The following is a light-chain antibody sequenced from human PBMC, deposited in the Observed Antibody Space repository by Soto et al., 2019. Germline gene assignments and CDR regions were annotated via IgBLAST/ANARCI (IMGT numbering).Light chain of an antibody. CDR1: QSVSRN. V-gene: IGKV3D-15*01. Sequence: EIVLTQSPATMSLSPGERATLSCRTSQSVSRNLAWYQQKPGQAPRLLIFDASARAVDIPGRFSGSKSGTEFTLTISSLQPEDFAVYYCHYYDKWPPGTFGQGTKVDI. J-gene: IGKJ1*01. CDR3: HYYDKWPPGT. CDR2: DAS.